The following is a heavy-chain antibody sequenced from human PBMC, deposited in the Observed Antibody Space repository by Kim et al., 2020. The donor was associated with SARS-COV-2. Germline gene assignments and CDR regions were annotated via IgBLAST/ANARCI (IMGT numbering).Heavy chain of an antibody. CDR2: ISYDGSNK. Sequence: GGSLRLSCPASGFTFSTYGMHWVRQAPGKGLEWVAVISYDGSNKYYADSVKGRFTISRDNSKNTLYLQMNSLRAEDTAVYYCARDAYGMDVWGQGTTVTVSS. CDR1: GFTFSTYG. J-gene: IGHJ6*02. V-gene: IGHV3-33*05. CDR3: ARDAYGMDV.